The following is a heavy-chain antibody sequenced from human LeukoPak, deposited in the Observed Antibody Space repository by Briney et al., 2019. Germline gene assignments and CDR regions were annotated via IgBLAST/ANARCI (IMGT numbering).Heavy chain of an antibody. Sequence: GGSLRLSCAAPGFTFSSYGMSWVRQAPGKGLEWVSAISGSGGSTYYADSVKGRFTISRDNSKNTLYLQMNSLRAEDTAVYYCARGPWYYYDSSGYYYVDYWGQGTLVTVSS. CDR1: GFTFSSYG. CDR2: ISGSGGST. J-gene: IGHJ4*02. CDR3: ARGPWYYYDSSGYYYVDY. V-gene: IGHV3-23*01. D-gene: IGHD3-22*01.